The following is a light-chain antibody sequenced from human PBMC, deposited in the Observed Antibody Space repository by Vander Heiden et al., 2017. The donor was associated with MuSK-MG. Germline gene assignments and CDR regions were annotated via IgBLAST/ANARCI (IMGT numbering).Light chain of an antibody. V-gene: IGKV3-20*01. CDR3: QQGFTSHTRST. CDR2: GAS. CDR1: QSVASSY. J-gene: IGKJ2*01. Sequence: EIVLTQSPGTLSLSPGERATLSCRASQSVASSYLAWYKQKPGQAPRLLIYGASSRATGIQDRFSGSGAATDVNLTISRREPEDFAVYYCQQGFTSHTRSTFGQGTKLEIK.